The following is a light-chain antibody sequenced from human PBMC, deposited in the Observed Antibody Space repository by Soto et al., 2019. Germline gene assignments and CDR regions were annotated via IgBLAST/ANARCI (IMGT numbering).Light chain of an antibody. CDR2: AVS. CDR1: SSDIGGYNH. Sequence: QSALTQPASVSGSPGQSITISCTGTSSDIGGYNHVSWYQHSPGKAPKLILFAVSDRPSGISHRFSGSKSGNTASLTISGLQAEDEADYYCCSYTSLSSVVFGGGTKLTVL. J-gene: IGLJ2*01. CDR3: CSYTSLSSVV. V-gene: IGLV2-14*01.